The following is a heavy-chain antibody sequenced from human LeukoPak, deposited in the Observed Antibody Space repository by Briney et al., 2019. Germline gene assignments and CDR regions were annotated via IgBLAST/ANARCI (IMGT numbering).Heavy chain of an antibody. J-gene: IGHJ4*02. CDR1: GYTFTNYH. CDR3: ARDLPFED. D-gene: IGHD2/OR15-2a*01. CDR2: IYPSSDGT. V-gene: IGHV1-2*06. Sequence: ASVKVSCKASGYTFTNYHMHWVRQAPGQGLEWMGRIYPSSDGTNYAQKFQGRITLTTDTSINTAYMELSRLRFDDTAVYYCARDLPFEDWGQGALVTVSS.